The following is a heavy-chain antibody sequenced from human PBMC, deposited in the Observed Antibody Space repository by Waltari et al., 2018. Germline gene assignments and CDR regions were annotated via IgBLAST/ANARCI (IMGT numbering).Heavy chain of an antibody. D-gene: IGHD3-10*01. Sequence: EVQLDESGGGLVQPGGSLRLSCSASGFTFTRYRMNWVGHAPGKGLVWVERINSDGSSTTYADSVKGRFTISRDNAKNTVYLQMNSLRVEDTAVYYCTRALWLGELYDYWGQGTLVTVSS. J-gene: IGHJ4*02. CDR3: TRALWLGELYDY. V-gene: IGHV3-74*01. CDR1: GFTFTRYR. CDR2: INSDGSST.